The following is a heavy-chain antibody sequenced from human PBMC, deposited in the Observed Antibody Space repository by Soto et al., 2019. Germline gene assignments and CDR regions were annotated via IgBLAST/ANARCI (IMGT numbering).Heavy chain of an antibody. J-gene: IGHJ4*02. CDR2: ISAYNGNT. CDR1: GYTFSSYH. Sequence: ASVKVSCKASGYTFSSYHISWVRQAPGQGLEWMGWISAYNGNTKYSQKFQGRVTITRDTSASTAYMELSSLRSEDTAVYYCERSIVVVTSFDYWGQGTLVTSPQ. CDR3: ERSIVVVTSFDY. V-gene: IGHV1-18*01. D-gene: IGHD3-22*01.